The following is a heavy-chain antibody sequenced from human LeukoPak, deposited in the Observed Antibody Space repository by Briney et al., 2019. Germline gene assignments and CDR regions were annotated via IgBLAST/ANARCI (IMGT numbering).Heavy chain of an antibody. CDR3: ARHYYGSDS. CDR1: GGSISSYY. V-gene: IGHV4-59*08. D-gene: IGHD3-22*01. J-gene: IGHJ4*02. Sequence: SETLSLTCTVSGGSISSYYWSWIRQPXXXGLEWIGYIYYGGSTNYNPSLKSRVTISVDTSKNQFSLKLSSVTAADTAVYYCARHYYGSDSWGQGTLVTVSS. CDR2: IYYGGST.